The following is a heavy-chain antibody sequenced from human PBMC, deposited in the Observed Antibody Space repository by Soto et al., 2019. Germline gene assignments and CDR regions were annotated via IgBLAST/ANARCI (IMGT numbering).Heavy chain of an antibody. CDR3: AGEIRFLEWSPQYYMDV. CDR2: ISAYNGNT. D-gene: IGHD3-3*01. J-gene: IGHJ6*03. V-gene: IGHV1-18*01. CDR1: GYTFTSYG. Sequence: ASVKVSCKASGYTFTSYGISWVRQAPGQGLEWMGWISAYNGNTNYAQKLQGRVTMTTDTSTSTAYMELRSLRSDDTAVYYCAGEIRFLEWSPQYYMDVWGKGTTVTVSS.